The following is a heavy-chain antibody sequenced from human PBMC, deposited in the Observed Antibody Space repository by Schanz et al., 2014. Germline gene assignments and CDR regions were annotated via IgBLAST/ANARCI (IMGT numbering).Heavy chain of an antibody. D-gene: IGHD3-16*01. V-gene: IGHV1-46*02. CDR1: GYSLNELS. J-gene: IGHJ4*02. CDR3: TKGRTFGR. Sequence: QVQLVQSGAEVKKPGASVKVSCKVSGYSLNELSMHWVRQAPGQGLEWMGIINPSGGSTSYAQKFQGRVTMTRDTSITTAYLELSSLRSGDTAVYYCTKGRTFGRWGQGTLVTVSS. CDR2: INPSGGST.